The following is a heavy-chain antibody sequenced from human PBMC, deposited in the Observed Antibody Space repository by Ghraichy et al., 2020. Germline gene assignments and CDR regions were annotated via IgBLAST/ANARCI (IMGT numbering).Heavy chain of an antibody. CDR1: EFTFSSYA. CDR2: ISGSGESV. CDR3: AQDRQVASVYGLDV. Sequence: GGSLRLSCAASEFTFSSYAMTWVRQAPGKGLEWVSSISGSGESVSYADSVKGRFTTSRANSKNTLYLQMNSLRAGDTAVYSCAQDRQVASVYGLDVWGQGTTVTVSS. D-gene: IGHD2-21*01. J-gene: IGHJ6*02. V-gene: IGHV3-23*01.